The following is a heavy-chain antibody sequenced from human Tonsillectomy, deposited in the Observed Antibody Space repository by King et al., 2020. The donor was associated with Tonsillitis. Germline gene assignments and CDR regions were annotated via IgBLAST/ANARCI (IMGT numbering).Heavy chain of an antibody. J-gene: IGHJ3*02. CDR1: GFSLNTSGVG. D-gene: IGHD6-6*01. Sequence: HITLKESGPTLVKPTQTLTLTCTFSGFSLNTSGVGVGWIRQPPGKALEWLALISWDDDKRYSPSLKSRLTITKDTSKNQVVLTMTNMDPVDTATYYCAHSIGGEYSSSSSAFDIWGQGTMVTVSS. V-gene: IGHV2-5*02. CDR2: ISWDDDK. CDR3: AHSIGGEYSSSSSAFDI.